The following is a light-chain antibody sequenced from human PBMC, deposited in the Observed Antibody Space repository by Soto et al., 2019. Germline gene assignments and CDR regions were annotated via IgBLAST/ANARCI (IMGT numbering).Light chain of an antibody. CDR1: QGISSY. V-gene: IGKV1-9*01. J-gene: IGKJ4*01. CDR2: AAS. CDR3: HQLNNYPLT. Sequence: DIQLTQPPSFLYASVGERVTITCRASQGISSYLAGYQQKPGKAPILLIYAASTLQSGVPSRFSGSGSGTEYTLTISSLQPEDFATYYCHQLNNYPLTFGGGTKVDIK.